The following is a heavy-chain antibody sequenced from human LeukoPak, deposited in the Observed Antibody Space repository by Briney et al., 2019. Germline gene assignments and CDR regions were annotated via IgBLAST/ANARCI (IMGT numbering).Heavy chain of an antibody. Sequence: ASVKVSCKVSGYTLTELSIHWVRQAPGKGLEWMGGFDPEDGETIYAQKFQGRVTMTEDTSTDTAYMELSSLRSEDTAVYYCATDSIAVAASAAEGYLDDYYGMDVWGQGTTVTVSS. CDR2: FDPEDGET. J-gene: IGHJ6*02. CDR3: ATDSIAVAASAAEGYLDDYYGMDV. CDR1: GYTLTELS. V-gene: IGHV1-24*01. D-gene: IGHD6-19*01.